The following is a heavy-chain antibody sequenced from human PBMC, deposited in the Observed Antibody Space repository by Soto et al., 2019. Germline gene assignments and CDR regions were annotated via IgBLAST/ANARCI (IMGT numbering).Heavy chain of an antibody. Sequence: PGGSLRLSCAAPGFTFSSYGMHWVRQAPGKGLEWVAVISYDGSNKYYADSVKGRFTISRDNSKNTLYLQMNSLRAEDTAVYYCAKDLRSGWYFGYWGQGTLVTVSS. D-gene: IGHD6-19*01. V-gene: IGHV3-30*18. CDR1: GFTFSSYG. CDR3: AKDLRSGWYFGY. CDR2: ISYDGSNK. J-gene: IGHJ4*02.